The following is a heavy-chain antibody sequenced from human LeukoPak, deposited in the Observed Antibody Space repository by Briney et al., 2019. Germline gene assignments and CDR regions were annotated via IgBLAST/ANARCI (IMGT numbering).Heavy chain of an antibody. V-gene: IGHV3-53*04. CDR1: GFTVSNYY. CDR2: IYGAGNT. CDR3: ARGYYASGSYYNFDY. J-gene: IGHJ4*02. D-gene: IGHD3-10*01. Sequence: PGGSLRLSCAASGFTVSNYYMTWVRQAPGKGLEWVSLIYGAGNTYYADSVKGRFAISRHDSENTLFLQMNSLRTEDTAVYYCARGYYASGSYYNFDYWGQGTLVTVSS.